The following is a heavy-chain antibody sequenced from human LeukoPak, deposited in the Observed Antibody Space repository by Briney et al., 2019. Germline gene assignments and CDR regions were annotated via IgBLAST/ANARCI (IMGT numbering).Heavy chain of an antibody. CDR3: ANRPDPIAGPWFDP. Sequence: HPGRSLRLSCAASGFTFSSYASSWVRQAPGKGLEWVSAISGSGGSTYYADSVKGRLTISRDNSKNTLYLQMNSLRAEDTAVYYCANRPDPIAGPWFDPWGQGTLVTVSS. J-gene: IGHJ5*02. CDR1: GFTFSSYA. CDR2: ISGSGGST. V-gene: IGHV3-23*01. D-gene: IGHD6-13*01.